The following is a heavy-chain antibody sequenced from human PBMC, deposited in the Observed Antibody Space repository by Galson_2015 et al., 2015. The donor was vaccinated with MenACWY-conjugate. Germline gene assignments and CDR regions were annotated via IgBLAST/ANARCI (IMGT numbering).Heavy chain of an antibody. CDR3: AKVSPGGWYWDY. J-gene: IGHJ4*02. CDR2: FSSNGHST. D-gene: IGHD6-19*01. V-gene: IGHV3-23*01. CDR1: GFSFSSSA. Sequence: SLRLSCAVSGFSFSSSAMTWVRQAPGKGLEWVSVFSSNGHSTNYADSVKGRFTISRDNSKNTLYLQMNNLRAEDTALYYCAKVSPGGWYWDYWGQGTLVTVSS.